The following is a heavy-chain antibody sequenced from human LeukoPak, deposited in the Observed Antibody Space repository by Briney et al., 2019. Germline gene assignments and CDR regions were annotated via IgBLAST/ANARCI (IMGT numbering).Heavy chain of an antibody. CDR3: ARDLRDCISTSCPFDY. CDR1: GFTFSSYG. V-gene: IGHV3-30*03. D-gene: IGHD2-2*01. Sequence: GGSLRLSCAASGFTFSSYGMHWVRQAPGKGLEWVAVISYDGSNKYYADSVKGRFTISRDNSKNTLYLQMNSLRAEDTAVYYCARDLRDCISTSCPFDYWGQGTLVTVSS. J-gene: IGHJ4*02. CDR2: ISYDGSNK.